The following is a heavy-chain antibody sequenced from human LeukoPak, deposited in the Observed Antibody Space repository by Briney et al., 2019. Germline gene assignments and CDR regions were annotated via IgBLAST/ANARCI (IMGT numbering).Heavy chain of an antibody. V-gene: IGHV3-23*01. D-gene: IGHD5-12*01. CDR2: ISGSGAIT. CDR1: GFTFSSYA. CDR3: ARYIARSYYGMDV. J-gene: IGHJ6*02. Sequence: GGSLRLSCAASGFTFSSYAMSWVRQAPGKGLEWVSAISGSGAITYYADSVKGRFTISRDNAKDSLYLQMNSLRAEDTAVYYCARYIARSYYGMDVWGQGTTVTVSS.